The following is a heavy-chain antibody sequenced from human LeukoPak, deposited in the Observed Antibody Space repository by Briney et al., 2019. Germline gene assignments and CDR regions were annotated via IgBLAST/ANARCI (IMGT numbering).Heavy chain of an antibody. D-gene: IGHD6-13*01. CDR2: MNPNSGNT. Sequence: GASVKVSCKASGYTFTSYDINWVRQPTGQGLEWMGWMNPNSGNTGYAQKFQGRVTMTRNTSISTAYMELSSLRSEDTAVYYCARVGSSSWHDDEISFDYWGQGTLVTVSS. CDR1: GYTFTSYD. CDR3: ARVGSSSWHDDEISFDY. J-gene: IGHJ4*02. V-gene: IGHV1-8*01.